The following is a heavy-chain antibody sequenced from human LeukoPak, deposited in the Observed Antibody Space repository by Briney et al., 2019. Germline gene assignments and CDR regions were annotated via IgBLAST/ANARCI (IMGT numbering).Heavy chain of an antibody. Sequence: ASVKVSCKASGYTFTGYYMHWVRQAPGQGLEWMGWINPNSGGTNHAQKFQGRVTMTRDTSISTAYMELSRLRSDDTAGYYCARGIAAAGLFDYWGQGTLVTVSS. D-gene: IGHD6-13*01. CDR1: GYTFTGYY. J-gene: IGHJ4*02. CDR2: INPNSGGT. V-gene: IGHV1-2*02. CDR3: ARGIAAAGLFDY.